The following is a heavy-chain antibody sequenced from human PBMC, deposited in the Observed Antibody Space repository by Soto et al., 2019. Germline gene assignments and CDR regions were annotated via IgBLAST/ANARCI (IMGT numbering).Heavy chain of an antibody. D-gene: IGHD2-2*03. CDR1: GFTFSSYG. V-gene: IGHV3-30*18. J-gene: IGHJ4*02. CDR3: AKDYGYCSSTSCPGY. CDR2: ISYDGSNK. Sequence: GGSLRLSCAASGFTFSSYGMHWVRQAPGKGLEWVAVISYDGSNKYYADSVKGRFTISRDNSKNTLYLQMNSLRAEDTAVYYCAKDYGYCSSTSCPGYWGQGTLVTVSS.